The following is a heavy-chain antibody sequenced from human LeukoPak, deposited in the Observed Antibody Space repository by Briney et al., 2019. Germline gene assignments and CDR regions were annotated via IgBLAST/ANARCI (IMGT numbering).Heavy chain of an antibody. D-gene: IGHD3-10*01. V-gene: IGHV3-23*01. CDR2: ITGTGENT. CDR1: GFTFRSNS. CDR3: GKIGGYFDY. Sequence: GGSLRLSCAASGFTFRSNSMSWVRQAPGKGLEWVSAITGTGENTYYADFVKGRFTISRDNSNNTLYLQMNSLRAEDTAVYYCGKIGGYFDYWGQGTLVTVSS. J-gene: IGHJ4*02.